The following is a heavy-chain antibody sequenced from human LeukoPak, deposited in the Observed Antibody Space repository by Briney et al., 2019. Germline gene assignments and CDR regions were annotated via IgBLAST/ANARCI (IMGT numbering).Heavy chain of an antibody. CDR2: INPNSGGT. D-gene: IGHD6-6*01. V-gene: IGHV1-2*02. CDR1: GYTFTGYY. J-gene: IGHJ4*02. Sequence: GASVKVSCKASGYTFTGYYMHWVRQAPGQGLEWKGWINPNSGGTNYAQKFQGRVTMTRDTSISTAYMELSRLRSDDTAVYYCARDNFASGGAVNQLVPFDYWGQGTLVTVSS. CDR3: ARDNFASGGAVNQLVPFDY.